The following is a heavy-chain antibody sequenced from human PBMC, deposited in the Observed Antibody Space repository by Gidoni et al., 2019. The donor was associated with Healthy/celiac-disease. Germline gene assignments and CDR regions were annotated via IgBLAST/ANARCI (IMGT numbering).Heavy chain of an antibody. CDR3: AHIQQYYDILTGYYYYFDY. V-gene: IGHV2-5*01. CDR2: ISWNDDK. CDR1: GLSLSTSGVG. J-gene: IGHJ4*02. D-gene: IGHD3-9*01. Sequence: QITLKESGPTLVKPTQTLTPTCTFSGLSLSTSGVGVGWIRQPPGKALEWLALISWNDDKRYSPSLKSRLTITKDTSKNQVVLTMTNMDPVDTATYYCAHIQQYYDILTGYYYYFDYWGQGTLVTVSS.